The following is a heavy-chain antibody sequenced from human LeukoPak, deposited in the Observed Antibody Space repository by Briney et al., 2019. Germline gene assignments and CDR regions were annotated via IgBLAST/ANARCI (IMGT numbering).Heavy chain of an antibody. V-gene: IGHV4-34*01. Sequence: TSETLSLTCAVYGGSFSGYYWSWIRQPPGKGLEWIGEINHSGSTNYNPSLKSRVTISVDTSKNQFSLKLSSVTAADTAVYYCARGNLGRPYYYDSRGGRELIYWGQETLVTVSS. CDR2: INHSGST. CDR1: GGSFSGYY. J-gene: IGHJ4*02. D-gene: IGHD3-22*01. CDR3: ARGNLGRPYYYDSRGGRELIY.